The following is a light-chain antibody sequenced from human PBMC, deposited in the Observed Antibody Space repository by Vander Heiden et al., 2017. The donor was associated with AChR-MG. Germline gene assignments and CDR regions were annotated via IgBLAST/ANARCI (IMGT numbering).Light chain of an antibody. Sequence: SELTQDPAVSVALGQTVRITFQGDSLRSNYASWYQQKPEQAPVLVVYGKNDRPSGIPVRFSGSGSGTTTTLTITGAQAEDEADYYCNSRDSSGNLVVFGGGTKLTVL. J-gene: IGLJ2*01. CDR1: SLRSNY. CDR3: NSRDSSGNLVV. V-gene: IGLV3-19*01. CDR2: GKN.